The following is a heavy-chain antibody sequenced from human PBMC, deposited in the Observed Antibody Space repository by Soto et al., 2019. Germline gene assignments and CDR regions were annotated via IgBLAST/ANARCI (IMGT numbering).Heavy chain of an antibody. CDR2: INPSGGST. D-gene: IGHD6-6*01. V-gene: IGHV1-46*01. Sequence: APAKASCKACRYTYTSYYMHWVRQAPGQGLEWMGIINPSGGSTSYAQKFQGRVTMTRDTSTSTVYMELSSLRSEDTAVYYCAASIAARPWFDPWGQGTLVTVSS. J-gene: IGHJ5*02. CDR3: AASIAARPWFDP. CDR1: RYTYTSYY.